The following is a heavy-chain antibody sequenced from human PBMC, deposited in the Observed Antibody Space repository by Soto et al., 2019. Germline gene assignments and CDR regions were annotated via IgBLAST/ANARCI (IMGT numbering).Heavy chain of an antibody. CDR1: CGSVTTFY. CDR2: ISYSGST. V-gene: IGHV4-59*02. D-gene: IGHD3-9*01. CDR3: ARRAYYDILTGYPSGDHYFDY. Sequence: ASETLSLPCTFTCGSVTTFYWSLIRQPPGKGLEWFGHISYSGSTNYNPSLKSRVTISVDSSTNQFSLKLSSVTAADTAVYYCARRAYYDILTGYPSGDHYFDYWGQGTLVTVSS. J-gene: IGHJ4*02.